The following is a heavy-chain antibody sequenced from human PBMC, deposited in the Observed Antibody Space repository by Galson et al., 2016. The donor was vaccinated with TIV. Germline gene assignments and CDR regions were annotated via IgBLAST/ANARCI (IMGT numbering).Heavy chain of an antibody. CDR1: GGSITSNY. D-gene: IGHD4-17*01. Sequence: ETLSLTCTVSGGSITSNYWSWIRQPPGKGLEWIGCMFYSGSKNYNPSLKSRVTMSVDTSKNQFSLKLSSVTAADTAVYYCAASYGDHNYYYYYYMDVWGKGTTVTVS. V-gene: IGHV4-59*01. CDR2: MFYSGSK. CDR3: AASYGDHNYYYYYYMDV. J-gene: IGHJ6*03.